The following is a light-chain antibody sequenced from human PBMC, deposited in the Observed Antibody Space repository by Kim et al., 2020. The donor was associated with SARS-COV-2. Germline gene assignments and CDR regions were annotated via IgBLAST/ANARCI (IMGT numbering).Light chain of an antibody. J-gene: IGLJ2*01. CDR1: SGHSSYA. CDR3: QTWGTGIPVV. V-gene: IGLV4-69*01. Sequence: QLVLTQSPSASASLGVSVTLTCTLSSGHSSYAIAWHQQQPEKGPRYLMKLNSDGSHSKGDGIPDRFSGSSSGAERYLTISSLQSEDEADYYCQTWGTGIPVVFGGGTQLTVL. CDR2: LNSDGSH.